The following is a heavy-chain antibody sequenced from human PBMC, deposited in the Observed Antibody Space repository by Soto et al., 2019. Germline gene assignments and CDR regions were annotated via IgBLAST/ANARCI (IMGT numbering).Heavy chain of an antibody. V-gene: IGHV3-23*01. CDR2: VSDNGGSRGGT. Sequence: GGSLRLSCKASGFMFNNSAMTWVRQAPGQGLQWVASVSDNGGSRGGTYYADSVKGRFTISRDNSKNTLYLQLDSLTGADTAVYYCARAKAVVIAALDIWAQGTMVTVSS. J-gene: IGHJ3*02. CDR1: GFMFNNSA. D-gene: IGHD2-21*01. CDR3: ARAKAVVIAALDI.